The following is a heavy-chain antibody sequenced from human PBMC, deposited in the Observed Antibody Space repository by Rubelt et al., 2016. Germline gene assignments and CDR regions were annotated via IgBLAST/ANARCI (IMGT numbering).Heavy chain of an antibody. V-gene: IGHV1-69*06. CDR2: IIPIFGTA. Sequence: QVQLVQSGAEVKKPGASVKVSCKASGYTFTSYYMHWVRQAPGQGLEWMGGIIPIFGTANYAQKFQGRVTITADKSTSTAYMELSSLRSEDTAVYYCARERGDYAFDAFDIWGQGTMVTVSS. J-gene: IGHJ3*02. CDR1: GYTFTSYY. D-gene: IGHD2-21*02. CDR3: ARERGDYAFDAFDI.